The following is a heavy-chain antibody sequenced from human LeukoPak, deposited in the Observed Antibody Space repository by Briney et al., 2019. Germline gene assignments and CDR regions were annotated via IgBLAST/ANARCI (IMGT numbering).Heavy chain of an antibody. CDR1: GGSISSSSYY. D-gene: IGHD1-26*01. CDR2: IYYSGST. CDR3: ASLVGATTLNWYFDL. J-gene: IGHJ2*01. V-gene: IGHV4-39*01. Sequence: SETLSLTCTVSGGSISSSSYYWGWIRQPPGKGLEWIGSIYYSGSTYYNPSLKSRVTISVDTSKNQFSLKLSSVTAADTAVYYCASLVGATTLNWYFDLWGRGTLVTVSS.